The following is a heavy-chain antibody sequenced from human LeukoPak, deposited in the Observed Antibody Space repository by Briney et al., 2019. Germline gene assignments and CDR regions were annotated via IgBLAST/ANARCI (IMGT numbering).Heavy chain of an antibody. V-gene: IGHV1-3*01. CDR1: GFTFSSYA. J-gene: IGHJ4*02. D-gene: IGHD3-9*01. Sequence: GGSLRLSCAASGFTFSSYAMHWVRQAPGQRLEWMGWINAGNGNTKYSQKFQGRVTITRDTSASTAYMELSSLRSEDTAVYYCARVALRYFDWLLTPPLYFDYWGQGTLVTVSS. CDR2: INAGNGNT. CDR3: ARVALRYFDWLLTPPLYFDY.